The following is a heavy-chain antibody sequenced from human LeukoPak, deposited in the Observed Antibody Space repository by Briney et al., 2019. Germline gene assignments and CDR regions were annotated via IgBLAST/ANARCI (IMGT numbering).Heavy chain of an antibody. D-gene: IGHD6-13*01. CDR1: GFTFSGSV. CDR3: SRLEDSSPIEVALDI. CDR2: IRSKRNNYAT. J-gene: IGHJ3*02. Sequence: PGGSLRLSCAASGFTFSGSVMHWVRQAAGKGLEWVGRIRSKRNNYATAYAASVKGRFTISRDDSKNTVYLHMDSLKTEDTALYYCSRLEDSSPIEVALDIWGQGTVATVSS. V-gene: IGHV3-73*01.